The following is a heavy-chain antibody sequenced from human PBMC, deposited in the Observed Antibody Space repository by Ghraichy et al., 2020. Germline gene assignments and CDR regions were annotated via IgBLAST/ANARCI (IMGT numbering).Heavy chain of an antibody. CDR3: ARTAHGDNSVDSPFDY. CDR1: GYSFTSYW. D-gene: IGHD4-17*01. J-gene: IGHJ4*02. V-gene: IGHV5-51*01. CDR2: IYPGNSDT. Sequence: GESLNISCKGSGYSFTSYWIGWVRQMPGKGLEWMGIIYPGNSDTRYSPSFQGQVTISADKSISTAYLQWSSLKASDTAIYYCARTAHGDNSVDSPFDYWGQGTLVTVSS.